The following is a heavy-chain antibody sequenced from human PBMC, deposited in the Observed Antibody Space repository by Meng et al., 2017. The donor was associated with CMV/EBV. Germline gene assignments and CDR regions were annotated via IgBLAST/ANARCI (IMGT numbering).Heavy chain of an antibody. D-gene: IGHD1-26*01. V-gene: IGHV4-59*01. J-gene: IGHJ3*02. Sequence: SETLSLTRTVSGGSISSYYWSWIRQPPGKGLEWIGYIYYSGSTNYNPSLKSRVTISVDTSKNQFSLKLSSVTAADTAVYYCARAGGAFDIWGQGTMVTVSS. CDR2: IYYSGST. CDR1: GGSISSYY. CDR3: ARAGGAFDI.